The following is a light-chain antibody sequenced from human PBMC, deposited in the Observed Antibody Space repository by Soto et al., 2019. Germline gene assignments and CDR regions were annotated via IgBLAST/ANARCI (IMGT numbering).Light chain of an antibody. Sequence: DIVMTQSPLSLPVTPGEPASISCRSSQSLRHSNGYNYLDWYLQKPGQSPQLLIYLGSNRASGVPDRFSGSGSGTDFTLKISRVEAEDVGVYYCMQALQISITFGQGTRLEIK. V-gene: IGKV2-28*01. J-gene: IGKJ5*01. CDR1: QSLRHSNGYNY. CDR3: MQALQISIT. CDR2: LGS.